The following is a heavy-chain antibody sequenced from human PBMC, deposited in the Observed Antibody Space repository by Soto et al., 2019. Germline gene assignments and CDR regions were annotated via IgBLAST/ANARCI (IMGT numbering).Heavy chain of an antibody. Sequence: QVQLVQSGAEVKKPGSSVKVSCKVSGGTFSNYAIDWVRLAPGHGLEWMGGIVPIFGTTYYTQKFQGRATINADDTTTTAYLEMSSLRYEDTAIYYCARVEAVAGLYNYHGLDVWGQGTTVTVSS. CDR1: GGTFSNYA. J-gene: IGHJ6*02. CDR2: IVPIFGTT. D-gene: IGHD6-19*01. V-gene: IGHV1-69*12. CDR3: ARVEAVAGLYNYHGLDV.